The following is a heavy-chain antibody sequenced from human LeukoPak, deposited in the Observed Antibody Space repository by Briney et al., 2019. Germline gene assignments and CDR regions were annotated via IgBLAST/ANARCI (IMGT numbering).Heavy chain of an antibody. D-gene: IGHD4-17*01. J-gene: IGHJ4*02. CDR3: ATDDYGDYWARF. Sequence: ASVKPSCKASGYIFTDYYIHWVQQAPGKGLEWMGRVDPQNGETVYAENFQGRVTMTADTSTDTAYMDLTSLRSEDTAVYYCATDDYGDYWARFWGQGSLVTVSS. CDR2: VDPQNGET. CDR1: GYIFTDYY. V-gene: IGHV1-69-2*01.